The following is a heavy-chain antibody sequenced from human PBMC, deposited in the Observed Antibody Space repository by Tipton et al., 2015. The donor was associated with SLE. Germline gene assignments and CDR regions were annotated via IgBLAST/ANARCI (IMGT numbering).Heavy chain of an antibody. CDR3: ARELDTAMVLG. Sequence: TLSLTCTVSGGSISSHYWSWIRQPPGKGLEWIGYIYYSGSTNYNPSLKSRVTISVDTSKNQFSLKLSSVTAADTAVYYCARELDTAMVLGGGQGTLVTVSS. CDR1: GGSISSHY. CDR2: IYYSGST. J-gene: IGHJ4*02. V-gene: IGHV4-59*11. D-gene: IGHD5-18*01.